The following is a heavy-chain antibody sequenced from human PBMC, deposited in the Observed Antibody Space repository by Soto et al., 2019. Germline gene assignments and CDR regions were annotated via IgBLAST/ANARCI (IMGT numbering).Heavy chain of an antibody. J-gene: IGHJ4*02. CDR1: GFNFSSYA. D-gene: IGHD3-3*01. Sequence: GGSLRLSCVASGFNFSSYAMSWVRQAPGKGLEWVSAISGSGGSTYYADSVKGRFTISRDNSKNTLYLQMNSLRAEDTAVYYCAKEGIRFTVPNYFDYSGKGTRFTASS. CDR2: ISGSGGST. CDR3: AKEGIRFTVPNYFDY. V-gene: IGHV3-23*01.